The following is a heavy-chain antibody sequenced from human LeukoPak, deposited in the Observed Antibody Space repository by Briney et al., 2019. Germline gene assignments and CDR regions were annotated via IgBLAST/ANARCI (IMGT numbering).Heavy chain of an antibody. V-gene: IGHV3-30*02. CDR1: GFTFSSYG. J-gene: IGHJ4*02. Sequence: GGSLRLSCAASGFTFSSYGMHWVRQAPGKGLEWVAFIRYDGSNKYYADSVKGRFTISRDNSKNSLYLQMNSLRAEDTAIYYCARVGAYYGSGSPLDYWGQGTLVTVSS. D-gene: IGHD3-10*01. CDR3: ARVGAYYGSGSPLDY. CDR2: IRYDGSNK.